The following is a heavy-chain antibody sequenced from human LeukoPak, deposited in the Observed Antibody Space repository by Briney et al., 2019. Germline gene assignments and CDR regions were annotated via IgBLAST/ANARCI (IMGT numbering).Heavy chain of an antibody. CDR2: IRYDGSDK. J-gene: IGHJ3*02. CDR1: GFTFSSYG. Sequence: GGSLRLSCAASGFTFSSYGMHWVRQAPSKGLEWVAFIRYDGSDKYYADSVKGRFTISRDNSKNTLYLQMNSLRAEDTAVYYCARGYYDSSGYYDAFDIWGQGTMVTVSS. CDR3: ARGYYDSSGYYDAFDI. V-gene: IGHV3-30*02. D-gene: IGHD3-22*01.